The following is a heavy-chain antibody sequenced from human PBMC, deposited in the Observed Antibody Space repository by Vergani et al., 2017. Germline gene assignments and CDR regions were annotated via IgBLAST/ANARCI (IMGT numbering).Heavy chain of an antibody. CDR3: ARAGGGYSYGYAGAFDI. Sequence: QVQLVQSGAEVKKPGASVKVSCKASGYTFTSYGISWVRQAPGQGLEWMGWISAYNGNTNYAQKLQGRVTMTRDTSTSTVYMELSSLRSEDTAVYYCARAGGGYSYGYAGAFDIWGQGTMVTVSS. V-gene: IGHV1-18*04. CDR2: ISAYNGNT. J-gene: IGHJ3*02. D-gene: IGHD5-18*01. CDR1: GYTFTSYG.